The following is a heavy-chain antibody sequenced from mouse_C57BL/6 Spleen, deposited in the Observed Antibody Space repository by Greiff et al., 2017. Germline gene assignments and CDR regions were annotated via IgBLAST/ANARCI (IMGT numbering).Heavy chain of an antibody. D-gene: IGHD2-3*01. V-gene: IGHV8-12*01. CDR3: ARRDDGYYVRYFDV. Sequence: QVTLKESGPGILQSSQTLSLTCSFSGFSLSTSGMGVSWIRQPSGKGLEWLAHIYWDDDKRYNPSLKSRLTIARDTSRNQVFLKITSVDTADTATYYCARRDDGYYVRYFDVWGTGTTVTVSS. CDR2: IYWDDDK. CDR1: GFSLSTSGMG. J-gene: IGHJ1*03.